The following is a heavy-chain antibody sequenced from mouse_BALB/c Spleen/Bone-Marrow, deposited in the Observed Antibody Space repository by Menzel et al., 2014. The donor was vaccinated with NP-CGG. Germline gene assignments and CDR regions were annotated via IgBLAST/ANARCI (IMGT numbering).Heavy chain of an antibody. CDR2: ISTYYGDA. Sequence: QVQLQQSGAELVRPGVSVKISCKGSGYTFTDYSIHWVRQSHAKSLEWIGVISTYYGDANYNQKFKGKATMTVDKSSSTAYMELARQTSEDSAIYCCARRGSMAYWGQGTSVTVSS. CDR1: GYTFTDYS. J-gene: IGHJ4*01. CDR3: ARRGSMAY. V-gene: IGHV1-67*01.